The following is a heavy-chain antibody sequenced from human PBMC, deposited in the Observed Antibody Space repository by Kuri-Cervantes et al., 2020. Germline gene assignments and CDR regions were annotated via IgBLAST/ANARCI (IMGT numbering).Heavy chain of an antibody. D-gene: IGHD3-3*01. J-gene: IGHJ3*02. CDR3: ARALLRFLEWLLYRCAFDI. CDR2: IGTAGDT. Sequence: GGSLRLSCAASGFTFDDYAMHWVRQAPGKGLEWVSGIGTAGDTYYPGSVKGRFTISRENAKNSLYLQMNSLRAGDTAVYYCARALLRFLEWLLYRCAFDIWGQGTRVTVSS. CDR1: GFTFDDYA. V-gene: IGHV3-13*01.